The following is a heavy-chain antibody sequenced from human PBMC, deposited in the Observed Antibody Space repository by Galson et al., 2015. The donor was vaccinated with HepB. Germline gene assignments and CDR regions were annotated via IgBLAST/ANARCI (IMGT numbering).Heavy chain of an antibody. Sequence: SLRLSCAASGFTFSSYAMHWVRQAPGKGLEWVAVISYDGSNKYYADSVKGRFTISRDNSKNTLYLQMNSLRAEDTAVYYCARDRPYYYDSSGYPGDYWGQGTLVTVSS. CDR3: ARDRPYYYDSSGYPGDY. D-gene: IGHD3-22*01. CDR2: ISYDGSNK. J-gene: IGHJ4*02. CDR1: GFTFSSYA. V-gene: IGHV3-30*04.